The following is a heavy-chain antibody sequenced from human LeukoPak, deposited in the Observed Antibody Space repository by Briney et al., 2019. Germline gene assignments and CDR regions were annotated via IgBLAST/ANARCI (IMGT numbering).Heavy chain of an antibody. CDR2: IYTSGST. CDR1: GGSISSYY. Sequence: SETLSLTCTVSGGSISSYYWSWIRQPAGKGLEWIGRIYTSGSTNYNPSLKSRVTMSVDTSKNQFSLKLSSVTAADTAVYYCAREAAITIFGAVKYWYFDLWGKGTTVTVSS. J-gene: IGHJ6*04. V-gene: IGHV4-4*07. CDR3: AREAAITIFGAVKYWYFDL. D-gene: IGHD3-3*01.